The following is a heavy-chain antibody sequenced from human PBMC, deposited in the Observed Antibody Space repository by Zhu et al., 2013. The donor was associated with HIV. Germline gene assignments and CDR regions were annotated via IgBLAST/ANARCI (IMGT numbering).Heavy chain of an antibody. Sequence: QVQLVQSGAEVKRPGSSVKVSCKTSGGTFSSYAISWVRQAPGQGLEWMGVIIPLFGAPNYAQKFQGRVTITADKSTSTAYMTLTSLRSEDTAIYYCAREAGHGWFDPWGQGTLVTVSS. CDR3: AREAGHGWFDP. J-gene: IGHJ5*02. CDR1: GGTFSSYA. CDR2: IIPLFGAP. V-gene: IGHV1-69*14.